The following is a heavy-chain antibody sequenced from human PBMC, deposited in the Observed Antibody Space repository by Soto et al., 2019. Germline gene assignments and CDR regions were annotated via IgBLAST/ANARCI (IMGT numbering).Heavy chain of an antibody. CDR3: APWFGAFDY. J-gene: IGHJ4*02. Sequence: QVQLVESGGGVVQPGWSLRLSCAASGFTFSSYGMHWVRQAPGKGLEWVAVISYDGSNNYYADSVKGRFTISRDNCKNMRYPPMNSLRAEDTAVYYCAPWFGAFDYWGQGTLVTVSS. D-gene: IGHD3-10*01. V-gene: IGHV3-30*03. CDR2: ISYDGSNN. CDR1: GFTFSSYG.